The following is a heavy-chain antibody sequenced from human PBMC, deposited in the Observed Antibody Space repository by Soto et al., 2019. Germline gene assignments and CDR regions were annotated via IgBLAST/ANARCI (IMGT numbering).Heavy chain of an antibody. CDR2: ISYDGSNK. V-gene: IGHV3-30-3*01. CDR3: ARDPGWELLYYYYYGMDV. Sequence: GGSLRLSCAASGFTFSSYAMHWVRQAPGKGLEWVAVISYDGSNKYYADSVKGRFTISRDNSKNTLYLQMNSLRAEDTAVYHCARDPGWELLYYYYYGMDVWGQGTTVTVSS. D-gene: IGHD1-26*01. J-gene: IGHJ6*02. CDR1: GFTFSSYA.